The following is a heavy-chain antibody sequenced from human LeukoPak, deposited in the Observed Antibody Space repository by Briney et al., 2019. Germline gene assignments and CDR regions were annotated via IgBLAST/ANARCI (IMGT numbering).Heavy chain of an antibody. CDR2: INHSGST. J-gene: IGHJ6*03. V-gene: IGHV4-34*01. D-gene: IGHD5-12*01. CDR1: GGAFSGYY. CDR3: ARVGRGYSGYDYLSGWYYSYYMDV. Sequence: SETLSLTCAVYGGAFSGYYWSGIRQPPGKGLGWIGEINHSGSTNYNPSLKSRVTISVDTSKTQFSLKLSSVTAADTAVYYCARVGRGYSGYDYLSGWYYSYYMDVWGKGTTVTVSS.